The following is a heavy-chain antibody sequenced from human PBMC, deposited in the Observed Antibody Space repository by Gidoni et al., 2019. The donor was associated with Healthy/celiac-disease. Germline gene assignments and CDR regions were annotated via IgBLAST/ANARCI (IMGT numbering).Heavy chain of an antibody. CDR2: ISSSSSCI. J-gene: IGHJ4*02. Sequence: EVQLVASGGGLVKHGGSLRLSCAASGFSFSSYSMNWVRQAPGKGLVWVLSISSSSSCIYYADSVKGRFTISRDNAKNSLYLQMNSLRAEDTAVYYCARDFTTVTTIYWGQGTLVTVSS. CDR1: GFSFSSYS. V-gene: IGHV3-21*01. D-gene: IGHD4-17*01. CDR3: ARDFTTVTTIY.